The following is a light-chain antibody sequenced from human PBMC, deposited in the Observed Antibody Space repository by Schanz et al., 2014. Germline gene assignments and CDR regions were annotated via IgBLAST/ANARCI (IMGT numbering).Light chain of an antibody. Sequence: QSVLTQPASVSGSPGQSITISCTGTSSDVAGYNYVSWYQQHPGKAPKLMIYDVRNRPSGVSNRFSGSKTGNTASLTISGLQAEDEADYYCSSYTSSSPPVVFGGGTKLTVL. CDR2: DVR. CDR1: SSDVAGYNY. V-gene: IGLV2-14*03. CDR3: SSYTSSSPPVV. J-gene: IGLJ2*01.